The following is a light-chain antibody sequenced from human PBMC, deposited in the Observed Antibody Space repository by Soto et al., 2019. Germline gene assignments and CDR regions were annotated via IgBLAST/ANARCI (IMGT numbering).Light chain of an antibody. Sequence: DIQMTQSPSTLSASVGDRVTITSRASQSISRGLAWLQQKPGKAPKVLISQASRLESGVPSRFSGSGSGTEFTLTISSLQPDDFATYYCQQYDTYPAWTFGQGTKVEIK. CDR1: QSISRG. CDR2: QAS. CDR3: QQYDTYPAWT. V-gene: IGKV1-5*03. J-gene: IGKJ1*01.